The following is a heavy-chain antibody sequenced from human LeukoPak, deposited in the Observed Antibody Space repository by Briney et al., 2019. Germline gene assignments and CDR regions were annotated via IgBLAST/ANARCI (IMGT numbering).Heavy chain of an antibody. CDR3: ARHPITIDNWFDP. CDR2: IYYSGST. J-gene: IGHJ5*02. V-gene: IGHV4-31*03. Sequence: PSETLSLTCTVSGGSISSGGYYWSWIRQHPGKGLEWIGYIYYSGSTYYNPSLKSRVTISVDTSKNQFSLKLSSVTAADTAVYYCARHPITIDNWFDPWGQGTLVTVSS. D-gene: IGHD3-10*01. CDR1: GGSISSGGYY.